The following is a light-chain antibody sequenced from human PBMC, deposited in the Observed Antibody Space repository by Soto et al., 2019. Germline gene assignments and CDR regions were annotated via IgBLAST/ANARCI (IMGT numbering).Light chain of an antibody. V-gene: IGLV2-23*01. CDR1: SSDVGNYNL. J-gene: IGLJ1*01. CDR2: EGS. CDR3: CSYAGSSTYV. Sequence: QSALTQPASVSGSPGQSITISCTGTSSDVGNYNLVSWYQQHPGRAPKLMIYEGSKRPSGVSIRFSGSKSGNTASLTISGLQAEDEADYYCCSYAGSSTYVFGTGTKDTVL.